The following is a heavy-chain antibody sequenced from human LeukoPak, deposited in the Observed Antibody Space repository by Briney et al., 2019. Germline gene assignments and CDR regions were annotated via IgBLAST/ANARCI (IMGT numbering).Heavy chain of an antibody. CDR1: GYTFTSYD. V-gene: IGHV1-8*01. D-gene: IGHD3-10*01. CDR3: ARVVWFGESGNNWFDP. CDR2: MNPNSGNT. J-gene: IGHJ5*02. Sequence: ASVKVSCKASGYTFTSYDINWVRQATGQGLEWMGWMNPNSGNTGYAQKFQGRVTMTRNTSINTAYMELSSLRSEDTAVYYCARVVWFGESGNNWFDPWGQGTLVTASS.